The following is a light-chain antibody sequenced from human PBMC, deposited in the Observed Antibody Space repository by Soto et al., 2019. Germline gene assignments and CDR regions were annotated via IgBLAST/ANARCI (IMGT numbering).Light chain of an antibody. CDR2: AAT. V-gene: IGKV1-16*01. Sequence: DIQMTQSPSSLSASVGDRVTIGCRASQNINTYLAWFQQKPGKAPKSLIYAATNLQGWVPSRVSGTGSRTEVSRTISSLQPADVATYYLQQDERYPPSFGGGTKLDI. CDR1: QNINTY. CDR3: QQDERYPPS. J-gene: IGKJ4*01.